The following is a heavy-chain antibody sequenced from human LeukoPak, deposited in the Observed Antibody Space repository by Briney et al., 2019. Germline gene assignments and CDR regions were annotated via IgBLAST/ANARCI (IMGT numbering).Heavy chain of an antibody. V-gene: IGHV4-61*01. CDR3: ASERVTMVRGVPGFLDY. D-gene: IGHD3-10*01. Sequence: SETLSLTCTVSGGSVSSGSYYWSWIRQPPGKGLEWIGYIYYSGSTNYNPSLKRRVTISVDTSKNQFSLKLSSVTAADTAVYYCASERVTMVRGVPGFLDYWGQGTLVTVSS. J-gene: IGHJ4*02. CDR2: IYYSGST. CDR1: GGSVSSGSYY.